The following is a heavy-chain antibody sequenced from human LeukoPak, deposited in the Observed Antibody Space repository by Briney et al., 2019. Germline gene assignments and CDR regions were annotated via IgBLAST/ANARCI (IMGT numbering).Heavy chain of an antibody. CDR1: GGSISSYY. J-gene: IGHJ4*02. CDR2: IYYSGST. Sequence: SETLSLTCTVSGGSISSYYWSWIRQPPGKGLEWIGYIYYSGSTKYNPSLKSRVTISIDTSKNQFSLNLSSVTAADTAVYYCARGSTAAIGPSDYWGQGTLVTVSS. CDR3: ARGSTAAIGPSDY. V-gene: IGHV4-59*01. D-gene: IGHD6-13*01.